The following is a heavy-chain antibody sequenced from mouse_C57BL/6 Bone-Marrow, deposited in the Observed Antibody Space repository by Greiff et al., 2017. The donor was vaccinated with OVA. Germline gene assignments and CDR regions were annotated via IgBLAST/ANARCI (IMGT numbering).Heavy chain of an antibody. V-gene: IGHV1-50*01. CDR2: IDPSDSYT. D-gene: IGHD4-1*01. CDR3: ARSNWADY. Sequence: VQLQQPGAELVKPGASVKLSCKASGYTFTSYWMQWVKQRPGQGLEWIGEIDPSDSYTNYNQKFKGKATLTVDTSSSTAYMQLSSLTSEDSAVYYCARSNWADYWGQGTTLTVSS. J-gene: IGHJ2*01. CDR1: GYTFTSYW.